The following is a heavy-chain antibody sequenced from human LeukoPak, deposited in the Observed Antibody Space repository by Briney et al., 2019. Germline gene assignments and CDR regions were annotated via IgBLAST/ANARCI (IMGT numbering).Heavy chain of an antibody. CDR1: GGSISNYY. CDR2: IYYSGST. CDR3: TRENYFDY. J-gene: IGHJ4*02. V-gene: IGHV4-59*01. Sequence: SGTLSLTCTVSGGSISNYYWGWIRQPPGKRLEWIGYIYYSGSTNYNPSLKSRVTISVDTSKNQFSLKLTSVTAADTAVYYCTRENYFDYWGQGTLVTVSS.